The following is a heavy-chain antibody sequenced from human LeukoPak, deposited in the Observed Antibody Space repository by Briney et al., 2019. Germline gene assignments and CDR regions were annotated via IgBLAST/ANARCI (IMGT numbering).Heavy chain of an antibody. J-gene: IGHJ6*02. CDR3: AKDQPRPYYYYGMDV. CDR1: GFTFSLYA. V-gene: IGHV3-64*04. Sequence: PGGSLRLSCSASGFTFSLYAMHWVRQAPGKGLEYVSAINSDGSYIYYADSVKGRFTISRDNSKNTLYLQMNSLRAEDTAVYYCAKDQPRPYYYYGMDVWGQGTTVTVSS. CDR2: INSDGSYI.